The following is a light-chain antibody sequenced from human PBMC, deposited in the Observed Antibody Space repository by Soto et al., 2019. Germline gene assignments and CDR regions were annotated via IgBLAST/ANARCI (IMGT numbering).Light chain of an antibody. CDR2: DAS. CDR1: QSISSW. Sequence: DIQMTQSPSTLSASVGARVTITCRASQSISSWLAWYQQKPGKAPKLLIYDASSLESGVPARFSGSGSGTAFTLTISSLQPDDLAAYYWQQYNSYSRTFGQGTMVEIK. J-gene: IGKJ1*01. CDR3: QQYNSYSRT. V-gene: IGKV1-5*01.